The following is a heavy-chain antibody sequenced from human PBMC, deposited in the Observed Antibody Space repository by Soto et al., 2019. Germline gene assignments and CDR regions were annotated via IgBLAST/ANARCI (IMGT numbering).Heavy chain of an antibody. CDR1: GFTFRNYA. V-gene: IGHV3-21*01. Sequence: GGSLRLSCVASGFTFRNYALSWVRQAPGKGLEWVSSISSSSSYIYYADSVKGRFTISRDNAKNSLYLQMNSLRAEDTAVYYCARAHVAGYDILTGYYDYWGQGTLVTVSS. CDR3: ARAHVAGYDILTGYYDY. D-gene: IGHD3-9*01. J-gene: IGHJ4*02. CDR2: ISSSSSYI.